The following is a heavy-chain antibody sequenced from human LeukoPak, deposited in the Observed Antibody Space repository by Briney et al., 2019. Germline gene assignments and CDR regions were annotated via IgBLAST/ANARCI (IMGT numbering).Heavy chain of an antibody. CDR1: GGSITGYY. Sequence: SSETLSLTCTVSGGSITGYYWSWIRQPPGKGLEWIGYIYYSGSTYYNPSLKSRVTISVDTSKNQFSLKLSSVTAADTAVYYCARGYGSGSPPHYYYGMDVWGQGTTVTVSS. D-gene: IGHD3-10*01. J-gene: IGHJ6*02. CDR3: ARGYGSGSPPHYYYGMDV. V-gene: IGHV4-30-4*08. CDR2: IYYSGST.